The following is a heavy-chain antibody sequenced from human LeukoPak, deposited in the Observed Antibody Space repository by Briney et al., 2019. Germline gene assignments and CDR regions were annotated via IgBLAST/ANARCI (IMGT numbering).Heavy chain of an antibody. J-gene: IGHJ4*02. V-gene: IGHV3-15*01. Sequence: GGSLRLSCAASGYTLSKAWMCCVRHAPGKGWEWGGRIKSKINGGTTDYAARVKGRFTISRDESKNTLYLQMNSLNTEDTAVYYCTTELDGGPNNWGQGTLVTVSS. CDR2: IKSKINGGTT. CDR1: GYTLSKAW. CDR3: TTELDGGPNN. D-gene: IGHD1/OR15-1a*01.